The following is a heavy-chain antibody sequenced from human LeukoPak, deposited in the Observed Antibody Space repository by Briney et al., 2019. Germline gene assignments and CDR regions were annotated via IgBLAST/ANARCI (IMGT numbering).Heavy chain of an antibody. Sequence: GGSLRLSCAASGFTFSSYSMNWVRQAPGKGLEWVSSISSSSSYIYYADSVKGRFTISRDNAKNSLYLQMNSLRAEDTAVYCCARADHYCSSTSCYQGAFDIWGQGTMVTVSS. CDR1: GFTFSSYS. J-gene: IGHJ3*02. V-gene: IGHV3-21*01. CDR3: ARADHYCSSTSCYQGAFDI. D-gene: IGHD2-2*01. CDR2: ISSSSSYI.